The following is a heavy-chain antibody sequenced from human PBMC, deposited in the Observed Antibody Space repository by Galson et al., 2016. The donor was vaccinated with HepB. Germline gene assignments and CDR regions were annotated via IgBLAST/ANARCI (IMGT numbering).Heavy chain of an antibody. D-gene: IGHD1-26*01. CDR1: GFNFRNYW. V-gene: IGHV3-74*01. CDR2: IKDDGSTA. J-gene: IGHJ4*02. CDR3: GRDEAGTGPTVDY. Sequence: SLRLSCAASGFNFRNYWMHWVRQAPGKGLVWVSRIKDDGSTAGYAGSVKGRFTISRDNANSTLYLQMDSLSAEDTVVYHCGRDEAGTGPTVDYWGQGALVTVSS.